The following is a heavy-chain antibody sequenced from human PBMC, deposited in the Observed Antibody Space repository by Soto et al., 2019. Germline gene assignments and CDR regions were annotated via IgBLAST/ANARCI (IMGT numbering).Heavy chain of an antibody. CDR3: ARVRSDHFNGLTGYPIGVPNYYYYYMDV. CDR1: GGTFSSYT. D-gene: IGHD3-9*01. CDR2: IIPILGIA. J-gene: IGHJ6*03. V-gene: IGHV1-69*02. Sequence: EASVKVSCKASGGTFSSYTISWVRQAPGQGLEWMGRIIPILGIANYAQKFQGRVTITADKSTSTAYMELSSLRSEDTAVYYCARVRSDHFNGLTGYPIGVPNYYYYYMDVWGKGTTVTVSS.